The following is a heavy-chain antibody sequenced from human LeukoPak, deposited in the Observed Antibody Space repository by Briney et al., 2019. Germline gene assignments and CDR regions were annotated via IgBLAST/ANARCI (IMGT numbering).Heavy chain of an antibody. D-gene: IGHD3-22*01. J-gene: IGHJ3*01. CDR1: GVSVTDYD. V-gene: IGHV4-34*01. CDR3: AKVSFDSRGHDAFDH. CDR2: ICRSGRT. Sequence: SETLSLTCAVKGVSVTDYDWSWIRQPPGKGLEWIGEICRSGRTNYNASLESRLTISVGTSKTEFSLRLTSVTVAYTATYYCAKVSFDSRGHDAFDHGGQGTTVIAS.